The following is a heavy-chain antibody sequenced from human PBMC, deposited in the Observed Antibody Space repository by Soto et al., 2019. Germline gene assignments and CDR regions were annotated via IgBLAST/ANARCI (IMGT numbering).Heavy chain of an antibody. V-gene: IGHV4-34*01. CDR2: MSHSGGT. Sequence: QVQLQQWGAGLLKPSETLSLTCAVYGGFVSSGSYYWSWIRPPPGKGREWIGEMSHSGGTHFNPSLKSGVTISVDTANKQFALKMSSVTSADTALYYCARVKLGNATTVVDAFDICGPGTMVTVSS. J-gene: IGHJ3*02. CDR1: GGFVSSGSYY. CDR3: ARVKLGNATTVVDAFDI. D-gene: IGHD7-27*01.